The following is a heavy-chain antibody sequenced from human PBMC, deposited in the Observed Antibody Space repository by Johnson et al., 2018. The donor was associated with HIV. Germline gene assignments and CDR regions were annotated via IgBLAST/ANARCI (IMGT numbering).Heavy chain of an antibody. CDR2: IRYDGSNK. V-gene: IGHV3-30*02. Sequence: QVQLVESGGGVVQPGGSLRLSCAASGFTFSSYAMHWVRQAPGKGLEWVAFIRYDGSNKYYADSVKGRFTVSRDNSKNSLYLQMNSLRAEDTAVYYCVREGGVTMVDGFDIWGQGTMVTVSS. J-gene: IGHJ3*02. CDR1: GFTFSSYA. D-gene: IGHD3-10*01. CDR3: VREGGVTMVDGFDI.